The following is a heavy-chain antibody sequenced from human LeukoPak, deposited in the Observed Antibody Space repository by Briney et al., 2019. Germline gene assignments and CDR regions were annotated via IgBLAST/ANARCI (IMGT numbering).Heavy chain of an antibody. CDR1: GGSFSDYY. D-gene: IGHD2/OR15-2a*01. Sequence: SETLSLTCAVYGGSFSDYYWNWIRQPPGKGLEWIGEIHHSGTTNYNPSLKGRVTISVDTSKNQFSLRLSAVTAADTAVYHCARGLRLPSRSTPAVPHVWGKGTTVTVSA. V-gene: IGHV4-34*01. J-gene: IGHJ6*04. CDR3: ARGLRLPSRSTPAVPHV. CDR2: IHHSGTT.